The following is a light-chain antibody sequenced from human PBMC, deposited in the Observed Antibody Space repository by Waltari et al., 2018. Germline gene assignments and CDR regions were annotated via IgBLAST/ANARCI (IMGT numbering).Light chain of an antibody. CDR3: QQYYSYPWT. CDR2: AAS. J-gene: IGKJ1*01. V-gene: IGKV1-8*01. CDR1: QGISSS. Sequence: AIRMTQSPSSLSASTGDRVTITWRASQGISSSLAWYQQKPGKAPKFLIYAASTLQSGVPSRFSGSGSGTDFTLTISCLQSEDFATYYCQQYYSYPWTFGQGTKVEIK.